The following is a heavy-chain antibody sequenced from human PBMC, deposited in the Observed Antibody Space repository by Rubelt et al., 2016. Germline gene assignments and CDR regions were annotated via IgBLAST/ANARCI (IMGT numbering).Heavy chain of an antibody. CDR2: IYHSGST. D-gene: IGHD4-23*01. V-gene: IGHV4-4*02. Sequence: EWIGEIYHSGSTNYNPSLKSRVTISVDTSKNQFSLKLSSVTAADTAVYYCARRLTTVVTSYFDYWGQGTLVTVSS. CDR3: ARRLTTVVTSYFDY. J-gene: IGHJ4*02.